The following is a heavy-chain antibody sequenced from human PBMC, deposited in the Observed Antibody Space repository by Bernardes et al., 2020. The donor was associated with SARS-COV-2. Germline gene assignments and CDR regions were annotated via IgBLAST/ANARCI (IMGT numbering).Heavy chain of an antibody. V-gene: IGHV4-34*01. CDR1: GGSFSGYY. J-gene: IGHJ5*02. CDR2: INHSGST. Sequence: SETLSLTCAVYGGSFSGYYWSWIRQPPGKGLEWIGEINHSGSTNYNPSLKSRVTISVDTSKNQFSLKLSSVTAADTAVYYCARGSLYCSSTSCYRDRFDPWGQGTLVTVSS. CDR3: ARGSLYCSSTSCYRDRFDP. D-gene: IGHD2-2*01.